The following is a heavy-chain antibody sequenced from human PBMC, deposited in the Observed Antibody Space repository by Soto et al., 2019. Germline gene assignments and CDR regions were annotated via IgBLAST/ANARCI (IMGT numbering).Heavy chain of an antibody. Sequence: QLQLQESGPGLVKPSETLSLTCTVSGDSITGSTYYWGWLRQPPGKGLEWIGSIYYSGSTYYNPSLQSRVTLSVDTAKNQFSLKLSSVTAADTAVYYCARQGYDSSGYCFDHWGQGTPVTVSS. D-gene: IGHD3-22*01. J-gene: IGHJ4*02. CDR1: GDSITGSTYY. V-gene: IGHV4-39*01. CDR2: IYYSGST. CDR3: ARQGYDSSGYCFDH.